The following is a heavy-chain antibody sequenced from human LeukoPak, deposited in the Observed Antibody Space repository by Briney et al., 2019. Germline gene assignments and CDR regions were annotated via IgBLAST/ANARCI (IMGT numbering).Heavy chain of an antibody. CDR2: ISGSGGST. CDR3: AKSITMIVVVISA. CDR1: GFTFSSYA. J-gene: IGHJ4*02. D-gene: IGHD3-22*01. Sequence: GGSLRLSCAASGFTFSSYAMSWVRQAPGKGPEWVSAISGSGGSTYYADSVKGRFTISRDNSKNALYLQMNSLRAEDTAVYYCAKSITMIVVVISAWGQGTLVTVSS. V-gene: IGHV3-23*01.